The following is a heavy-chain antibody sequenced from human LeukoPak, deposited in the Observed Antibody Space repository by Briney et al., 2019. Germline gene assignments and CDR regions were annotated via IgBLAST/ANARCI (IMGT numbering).Heavy chain of an antibody. CDR1: GYIFTTSW. V-gene: IGHV5-51*01. Sequence: GEPLKISSKGSGYIFTTSWIGWVRQMPGKGLEWMGIIYPADSDTRYSPSFQGQVTISADKSLSTAYLQWSSLKASDTAMYYCATAAKYSYAYDSWGQGTLVTVSS. D-gene: IGHD5-18*01. CDR2: IYPADSDT. CDR3: ATAAKYSYAYDS. J-gene: IGHJ5*01.